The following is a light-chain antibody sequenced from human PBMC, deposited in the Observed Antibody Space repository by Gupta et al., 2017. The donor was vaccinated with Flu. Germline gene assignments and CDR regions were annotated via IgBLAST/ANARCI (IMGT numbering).Light chain of an antibody. Sequence: QMTQSPSSLSASVGDRVTITCRASQSISSYLNWYQQKPGKAPKLLIYAASSFQSGVPSRFTGTGSGTDFTLTISRLQPEDIATYFCLQSDSNPRTFGQGTKVEIK. CDR1: QSISSY. V-gene: IGKV1-39*01. J-gene: IGKJ1*01. CDR2: AAS. CDR3: LQSDSNPRT.